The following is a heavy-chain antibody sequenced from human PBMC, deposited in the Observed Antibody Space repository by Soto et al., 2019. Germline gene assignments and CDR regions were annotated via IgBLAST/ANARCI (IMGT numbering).Heavy chain of an antibody. D-gene: IGHD7-27*01. CDR2: IYDGGRT. J-gene: IGHJ4*02. CDR3: ARGPSGDKVDS. CDR1: GGSISTVDYW. V-gene: IGHV4-30-4*01. Sequence: QVQLQESGPGLVKPSQTLSLTCTVSGGSISTVDYWWSWIRQSPDMGLEWIGHIYDGGRTYNNPSRERRVTMSLDTAKSQLSRTLSSVSAADTAVYYCARGPSGDKVDSWGQGTLVTVSS.